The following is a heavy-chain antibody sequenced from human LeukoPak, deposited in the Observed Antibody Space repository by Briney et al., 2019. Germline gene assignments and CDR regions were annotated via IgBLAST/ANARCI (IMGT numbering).Heavy chain of an antibody. V-gene: IGHV4-59*01. J-gene: IGHJ3*02. Sequence: SETLSLTCTVSGGSISSYYWSWIRQPPGKGLEWIGYIYYSGSTNYNPSLKSRVTISVDTSKNQFSLKLSSVTAADTAVYYCAREPPPFDYGEYADAFDIWGQGTMVTVSS. CDR3: AREPPPFDYGEYADAFDI. CDR2: IYYSGST. CDR1: GGSISSYY. D-gene: IGHD4-17*01.